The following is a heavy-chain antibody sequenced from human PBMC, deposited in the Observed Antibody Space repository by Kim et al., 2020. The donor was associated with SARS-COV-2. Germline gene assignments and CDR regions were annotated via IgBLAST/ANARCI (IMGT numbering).Heavy chain of an antibody. CDR2: ISYDGSNK. V-gene: IGHV3-30*18. CDR3: AKXAXSXSYYAWTDYYYGXXV. CDR1: GFTFSSYG. Sequence: GGSLRLSCAASGFTFSSYGMHWVRQAPGKGLEWVAAISYDGSNKYYADSVKGRFTISXXNSKNTLYLQMTXXRXEDTAVYYCAKXAXSXSYYAWTDYYYGXXVWGXXXXVTVSS. J-gene: IGHJ6*02. D-gene: IGHD3-10*01.